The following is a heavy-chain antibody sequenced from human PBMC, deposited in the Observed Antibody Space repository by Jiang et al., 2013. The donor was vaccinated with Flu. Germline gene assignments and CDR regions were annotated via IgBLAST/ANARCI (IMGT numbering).Heavy chain of an antibody. J-gene: IGHJ4*02. D-gene: IGHD2-15*01. V-gene: IGHV1-46*01. Sequence: GAEVKKPGASVKVSCKASGYTFTSYYMHWVRQAPGQGLEWMGVINPSSGSTSDAQNFRGRVTMTRDTSTSTVYMELSSLRSEDTAVYYCARDGDICSGGSCYYPFDYWGQGALVTVSS. CDR2: INPSSGST. CDR1: GYTFTSYY. CDR3: ARDGDICSGGSCYYPFDY.